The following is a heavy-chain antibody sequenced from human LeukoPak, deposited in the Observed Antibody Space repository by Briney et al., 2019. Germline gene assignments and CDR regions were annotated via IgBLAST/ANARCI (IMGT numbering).Heavy chain of an antibody. V-gene: IGHV3-30*18. D-gene: IGHD5-18*01. CDR3: GKTKGYSYGYYFDY. J-gene: IGHJ4*02. CDR1: GFTFSSYA. CDR2: MSYEGFNK. Sequence: GWSLRLSCAASGFTFSSYAMHWGRQSLGPGLEWVAVMSYEGFNKYYADSVKGRFTISRDNSKNTLYLQMNSLRAEDTAVYYCGKTKGYSYGYYFDYGGQGTLVTVSS.